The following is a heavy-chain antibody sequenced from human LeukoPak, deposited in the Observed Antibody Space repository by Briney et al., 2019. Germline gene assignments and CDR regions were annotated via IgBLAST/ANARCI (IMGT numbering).Heavy chain of an antibody. Sequence: KSGGSLRLSCAASGFTFSSYSMNWVRQAPGKGLEWVSSISSSSSYIYYADLVKGRFTISRDNAKNSLYLQMNSLRAEDTAVYYCARGSGSFDYWGQGTLVTVSS. J-gene: IGHJ4*02. CDR2: ISSSSSYI. CDR1: GFTFSSYS. V-gene: IGHV3-21*01. CDR3: ARGSGSFDY. D-gene: IGHD3-22*01.